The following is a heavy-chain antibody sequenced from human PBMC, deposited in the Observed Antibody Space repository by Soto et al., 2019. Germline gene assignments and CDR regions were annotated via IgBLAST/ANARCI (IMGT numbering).Heavy chain of an antibody. CDR3: ARALQLGDPLFDY. CDR2: ISGSGGST. Sequence: EVQLLESGGGLVQPGGSLRLSCAASGFTFSSYAMSWVRQAPGKGLEWVSAISGSGGSTYYADSVKGRFTISRDNSKNSLYLQMNSLRAEDTAVYYCARALQLGDPLFDYWGQGTLVTVSS. CDR1: GFTFSSYA. J-gene: IGHJ4*02. D-gene: IGHD3-10*01. V-gene: IGHV3-23*01.